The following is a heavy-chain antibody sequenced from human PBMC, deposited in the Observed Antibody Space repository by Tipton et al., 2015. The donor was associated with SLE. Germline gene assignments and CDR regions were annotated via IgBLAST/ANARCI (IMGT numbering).Heavy chain of an antibody. CDR1: GGSFSGYY. V-gene: IGHV4-34*01. Sequence: TLSLTCAVYGGSFSGYYWTWIRQPPRKGLEWIGEINHSGRTNYNPSLKSRVTISVDTSKNQFSLKLSSVTAADTAVYYCARGVHIVVVTAVYGLDVWGQGTTVTVSS. CDR3: ARGVHIVVVTAVYGLDV. J-gene: IGHJ6*02. CDR2: INHSGRT. D-gene: IGHD2-21*02.